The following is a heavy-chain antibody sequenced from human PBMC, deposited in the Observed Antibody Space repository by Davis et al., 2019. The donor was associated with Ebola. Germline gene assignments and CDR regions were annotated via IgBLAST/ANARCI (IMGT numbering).Heavy chain of an antibody. CDR2: INHSGST. J-gene: IGHJ5*02. V-gene: IGHV4-34*01. Sequence: SEPLSPTFAVHGASFSGYYWSWIRQPPGKGLEWIGEINHSGSTNYNPSLKSRVTISVDTSKNQFSLKLSSVTAADTAVYYCARGISVSSRFDPWGQGTLVTVSS. CDR3: ARGISVSSRFDP. CDR1: GASFSGYY.